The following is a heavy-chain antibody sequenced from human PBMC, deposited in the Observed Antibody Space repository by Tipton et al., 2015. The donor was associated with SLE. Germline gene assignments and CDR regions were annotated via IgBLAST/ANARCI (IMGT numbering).Heavy chain of an antibody. CDR2: MYSTEST. CDR3: ARTSGAGGGGF. Sequence: TLSLTCTVSGGSISGHHWSWIRQAPGKGLEWIGYMYSTESTRYNPSLKSRITISLDTSTNQFSLKLNSVTAADSAIYYCARTSGAGGGGFWGQGTLVTVSS. V-gene: IGHV4-59*11. D-gene: IGHD3-10*01. J-gene: IGHJ1*01. CDR1: GGSISGHH.